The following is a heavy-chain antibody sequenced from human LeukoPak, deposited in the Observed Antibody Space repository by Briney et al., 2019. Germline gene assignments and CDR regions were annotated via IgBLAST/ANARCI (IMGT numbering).Heavy chain of an antibody. CDR2: SKNKANNYIT. CDR3: ARDSSGQGDY. J-gene: IGHJ4*02. CDR1: GFTFSDHY. D-gene: IGHD3-22*01. Sequence: PGGSLRLSCAASGFTFSDHYIDWVRQAPGKGLEWVGRSKNKANNYITQYAAFAQGRFTISRDNSKNSLYLQINSLKTEDTAVYYCARDSSGQGDYWGQGTLVTVSS. V-gene: IGHV3-72*01.